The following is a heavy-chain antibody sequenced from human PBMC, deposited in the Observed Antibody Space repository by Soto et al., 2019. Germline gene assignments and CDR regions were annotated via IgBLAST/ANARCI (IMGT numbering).Heavy chain of an antibody. CDR3: ARETGLRSMGWSYYFDF. CDR2: ISGSGGTI. D-gene: IGHD6-19*01. J-gene: IGHJ4*02. CDR1: GFTLSSYS. V-gene: IGHV3-48*02. Sequence: EVQLVESGGGMVQPGGSLRLSCAASGFTLSSYSMHWVRQAPGKGLEWVSYISGSGGTIYYADSVKGRFTISRDNAKNSLSVQMNSLRDEDTAVYFCARETGLRSMGWSYYFDFWGQGTRVTVPS.